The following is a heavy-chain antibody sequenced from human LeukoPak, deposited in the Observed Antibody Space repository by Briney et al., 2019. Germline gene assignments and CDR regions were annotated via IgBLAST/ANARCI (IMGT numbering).Heavy chain of an antibody. Sequence: ASVKVSFKSSGYTFTSNYMHWVRHPHPQGLEWMGIIKLSHGSTSYAHKFQSRVTMTRDTSTSTVYMELSSLRSEDTSVYYCARAGYDSSGYYSYWGQGTLVTVSS. CDR1: GYTFTSNY. D-gene: IGHD3-22*01. J-gene: IGHJ4*02. V-gene: IGHV1-46*01. CDR3: ARAGYDSSGYYSY. CDR2: IKLSHGST.